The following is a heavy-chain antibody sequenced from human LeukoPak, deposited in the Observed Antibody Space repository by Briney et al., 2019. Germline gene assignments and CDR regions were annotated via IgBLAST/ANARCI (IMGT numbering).Heavy chain of an antibody. V-gene: IGHV1-3*01. Sequence: GASVKVSCKASGYTFTSYAMHWVRQAPGQRLEWMGWINAGNGNTKYSQKFQGRVTITRDTSASTAYMELSSLRSEDTAVYYCAIRGYSSGWHLLEDYWGQGTLVTVSS. CDR2: INAGNGNT. D-gene: IGHD6-19*01. CDR3: AIRGYSSGWHLLEDY. CDR1: GYTFTSYA. J-gene: IGHJ4*02.